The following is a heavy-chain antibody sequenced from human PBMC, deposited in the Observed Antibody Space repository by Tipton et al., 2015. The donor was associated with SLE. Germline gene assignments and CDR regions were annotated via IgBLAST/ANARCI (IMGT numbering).Heavy chain of an antibody. CDR1: GASINSGGYY. CDR2: IYYNGNT. D-gene: IGHD3-3*01. J-gene: IGHJ4*02. V-gene: IGHV4-31*03. Sequence: TLSLTCTVSGASINSGGYYWSWIRQHPEKGLEWIGYIYYNGNTDSNPSLKSRLMMSVDRSKNQFSLNLNSVTAADTAMYYCARGRPEWLFPDFDYWGQGALVTVSS. CDR3: ARGRPEWLFPDFDY.